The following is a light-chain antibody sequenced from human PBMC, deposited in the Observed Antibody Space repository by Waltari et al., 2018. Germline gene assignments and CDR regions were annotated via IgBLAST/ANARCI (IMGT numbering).Light chain of an antibody. J-gene: IGKJ1*01. Sequence: DIVMTQSPDSLAVSLGERATIHCKSSQSVFYNDNNKNYLVWYQQKPGKAPKLLIYDASSLESGVPSRFSGSGSGTEFTLTISSLQPDDFATYYCQQYNSYSPWTFGQGTKVEIK. CDR1: QSVFYNDNNKNY. CDR3: QQYNSYSPWT. CDR2: DAS. V-gene: IGKV1-5*01.